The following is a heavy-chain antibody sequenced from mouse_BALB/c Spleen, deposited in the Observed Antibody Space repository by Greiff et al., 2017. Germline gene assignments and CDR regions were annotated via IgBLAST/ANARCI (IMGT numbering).Heavy chain of an antibody. D-gene: IGHD2-2*01. CDR1: GFNIKDTY. J-gene: IGHJ4*01. CDR2: IDPANGNT. Sequence: AQLQQSGAELVKPGASVKLSCTASGFNIKDTYMHWVKQRPEQGLEWIGRIDPANGNTKYDPKFQGKATITADTSSNTAYLQLSSLTSEDTAVYYCARWGGYDGYYAMDYWGQGTSVTVSS. CDR3: ARWGGYDGYYAMDY. V-gene: IGHV14-3*02.